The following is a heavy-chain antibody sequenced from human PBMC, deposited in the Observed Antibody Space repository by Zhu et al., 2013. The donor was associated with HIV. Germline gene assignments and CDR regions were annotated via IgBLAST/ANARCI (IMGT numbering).Heavy chain of an antibody. CDR1: GYTFSSHG. Sequence: QVQLVQSGAEVKKPGASVKVSCKTSGYTFSSHGISWVRQAPGQGPEWMGWISGYNGNTNYARKLLGRVSMTIESFTSTAYMELRSLRSDDTAIYYCTTRIVGATRGGTTWGQGTLITVSS. CDR3: TTRIVGATRGGTT. V-gene: IGHV1-18*01. CDR2: ISGYNGNT. D-gene: IGHD1-26*01. J-gene: IGHJ4*02.